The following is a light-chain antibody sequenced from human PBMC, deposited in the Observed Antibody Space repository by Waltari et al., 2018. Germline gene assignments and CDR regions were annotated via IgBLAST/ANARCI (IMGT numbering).Light chain of an antibody. Sequence: QSALTQPASVSASPGQSTTISCSGTDSTVGAYDFVSWYQQHPGKAPHLIIYEVSNRPSGISNRFSASKSGNTASLTISGLQAEDEADYYCSSYTTSSAPGVFGTGTRVTVL. CDR2: EVS. CDR1: DSTVGAYDF. J-gene: IGLJ1*01. CDR3: SSYTTSSAPGV. V-gene: IGLV2-14*01.